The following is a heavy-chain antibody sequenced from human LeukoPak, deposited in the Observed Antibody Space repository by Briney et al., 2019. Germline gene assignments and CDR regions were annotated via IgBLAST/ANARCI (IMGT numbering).Heavy chain of an antibody. CDR1: GGSLSGYY. Sequence: PSETLSLTCVVYGGSLSGYYCSSIRQPPGEGLEWIGEINHSGSTNYNPSLKSRVTISVDTSKNQSSLKLSSVTAADTAVYYCAVSPNSSGWYRGGWFDPWGQGTLVTVSS. J-gene: IGHJ5*02. CDR2: INHSGST. CDR3: AVSPNSSGWYRGGWFDP. D-gene: IGHD6-19*01. V-gene: IGHV4-34*01.